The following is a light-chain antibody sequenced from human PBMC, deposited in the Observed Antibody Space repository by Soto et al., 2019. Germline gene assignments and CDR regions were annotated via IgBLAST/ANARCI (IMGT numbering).Light chain of an antibody. CDR1: SSDIGAYIY. Sequence: QSALTQPPSASGSPGQSVTISCTGTSSDIGAYIYVSWYQQHPGKAPKLMISEVSRRPSGVPERFSDSKSGNTASLTVSGLQADDEAHHYCSSYAGSNNFVFGTGTKLTVL. V-gene: IGLV2-8*01. J-gene: IGLJ1*01. CDR3: SSYAGSNNFV. CDR2: EVS.